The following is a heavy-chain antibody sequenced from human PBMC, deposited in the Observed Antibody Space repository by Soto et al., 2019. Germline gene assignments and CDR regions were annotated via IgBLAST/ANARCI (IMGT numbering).Heavy chain of an antibody. Sequence: QVQLVQSGAEVKKPGSSVKVSCKASGGTFSSYAISWVRQAPGQGLEWMGGIIPSSGTANYAQKFQGGVTITADESTSTAYMVLSSLRDEDTAVYSCARSQGSSTSLEIYNYYYYGMDVWGEGTTGTVSS. D-gene: IGHD2-2*01. J-gene: IGHJ6*04. CDR1: GGTFSSYA. V-gene: IGHV1-69*01. CDR2: IIPSSGTA. CDR3: ARSQGSSTSLEIYNYYYYGMDV.